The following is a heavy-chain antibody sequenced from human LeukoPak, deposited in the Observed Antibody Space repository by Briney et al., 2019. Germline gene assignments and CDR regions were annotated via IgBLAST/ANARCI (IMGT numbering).Heavy chain of an antibody. Sequence: GASVKVSCKASGYTFTGYYMHWVRQAPGQGLEWMGWINPNSGGTNYAQKFQGRVTMTRDTSISTAYMELSRLRSEDTAVYYCARIRDYYDSSGYPGAFDIWGQGTMVTVSS. J-gene: IGHJ3*02. CDR2: INPNSGGT. CDR3: ARIRDYYDSSGYPGAFDI. D-gene: IGHD3-22*01. V-gene: IGHV1-2*02. CDR1: GYTFTGYY.